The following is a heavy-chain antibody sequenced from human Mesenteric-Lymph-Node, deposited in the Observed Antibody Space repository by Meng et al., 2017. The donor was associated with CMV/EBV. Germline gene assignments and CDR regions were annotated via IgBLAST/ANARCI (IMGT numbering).Heavy chain of an antibody. J-gene: IGHJ3*02. CDR2: IIPILGIA. D-gene: IGHD5-24*01. Sequence: SVKVSCKASGGTFSSYTISWVRQAPGQGLEWMGRIIPILGIANYAQKFQGRVTITADKSTSTAYMELSSLRSEDTAVYYCARDPGYIPDAFDIWGQGTMVTVSS. CDR3: ARDPGYIPDAFDI. V-gene: IGHV1-69*04. CDR1: GGTFSSYT.